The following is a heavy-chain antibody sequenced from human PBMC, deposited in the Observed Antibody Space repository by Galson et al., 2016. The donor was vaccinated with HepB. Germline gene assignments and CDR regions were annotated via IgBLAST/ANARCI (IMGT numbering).Heavy chain of an antibody. D-gene: IGHD5-18*01. CDR2: KSYTGIT. Sequence: ETLSLTCIVSGASISSQHYSWIRLPPGKGLEWIGDKSYTGITYYNPSLRGRVTMSVDTSSNQLSLRLTSVTAADTAVYYCTTTPPGYGGFSSWGQGTLVTVSS. CDR3: TTTPPGYGGFSS. V-gene: IGHV4-59*11. J-gene: IGHJ5*02. CDR1: GASISSQH.